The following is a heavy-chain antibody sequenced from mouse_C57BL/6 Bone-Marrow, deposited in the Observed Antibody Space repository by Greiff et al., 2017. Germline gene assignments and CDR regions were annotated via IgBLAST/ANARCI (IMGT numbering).Heavy chain of an antibody. CDR3: SRPGYFDV. Sequence: DVQLQESGAELVKPGASVKLSCTASGFNIKDYYMHWVKQRTEQGLEWIGRIDPEDGETKYAPKFQGKATLTADTSSNTAYLQLISLTSEDTAVYYCSRPGYFDVWGTGTTVTVSS. J-gene: IGHJ1*03. CDR1: GFNIKDYY. V-gene: IGHV14-2*01. CDR2: IDPEDGET.